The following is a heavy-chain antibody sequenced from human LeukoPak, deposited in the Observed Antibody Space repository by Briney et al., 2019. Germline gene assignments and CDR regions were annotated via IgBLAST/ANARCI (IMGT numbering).Heavy chain of an antibody. Sequence: SETLSLTCTVSGGSISSYYWSWIRQPAGKGLEWIGRIYTSGSTNYNPSLKSRVTMSVDTSKNQFSLKLSSVTAADTAVYYCARGYYDFWSGYSRDAFDIWGQGAIVTVSS. CDR1: GGSISSYY. CDR3: ARGYYDFWSGYSRDAFDI. D-gene: IGHD3-3*01. CDR2: IYTSGST. J-gene: IGHJ3*02. V-gene: IGHV4-4*07.